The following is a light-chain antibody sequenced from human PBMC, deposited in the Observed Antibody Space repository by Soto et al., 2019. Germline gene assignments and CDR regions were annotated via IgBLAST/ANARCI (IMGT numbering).Light chain of an antibody. V-gene: IGKV3D-20*02. Sequence: EIVLTQSPGTLSLSPGERATLSCRASQSVSSNYLAWYQQKPGQAPRLLIYGASSRATGIPARFSGSGSGTEFIPTISSVESEDFAIYYCQQHNDWPTFGQGTRLEIK. CDR2: GAS. CDR3: QQHNDWPT. J-gene: IGKJ5*01. CDR1: QSVSSNY.